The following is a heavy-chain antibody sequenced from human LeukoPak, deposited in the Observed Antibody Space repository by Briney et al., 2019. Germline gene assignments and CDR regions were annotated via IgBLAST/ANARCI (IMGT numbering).Heavy chain of an antibody. J-gene: IGHJ5*02. CDR2: IGTAGDS. D-gene: IGHD6-19*01. CDR1: GFSFSSYD. CDR3: ARSVAGSSWFDP. V-gene: IGHV3-13*01. Sequence: GGSLRLSCAASGFSFSSYDMHWVRQITGKGLEWVSVIGTAGDSLYAGSARGRFTISRENAKNSLYLQMNSLRAGDTAAYYCARSVAGSSWFDPWGQGTLVTVSS.